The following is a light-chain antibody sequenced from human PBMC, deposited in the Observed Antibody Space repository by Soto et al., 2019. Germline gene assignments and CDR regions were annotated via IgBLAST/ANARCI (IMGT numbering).Light chain of an antibody. CDR3: QQYHNWWT. CDR2: GAS. Sequence: EIVMTQSPATLSVSPGERATLSCRVSQSIMSNLAWYQQKPGQAPRLLISGASTRASGVAARFSGSGSGTEFTLTITTLQSEDSGVYYCQQYHNWWTFGQGTKVEI. CDR1: QSIMSN. J-gene: IGKJ1*01. V-gene: IGKV3-15*01.